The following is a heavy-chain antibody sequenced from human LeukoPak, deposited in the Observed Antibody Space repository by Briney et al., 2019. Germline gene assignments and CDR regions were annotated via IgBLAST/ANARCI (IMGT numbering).Heavy chain of an antibody. CDR2: IIPIFGTA. Sequence: SVKVSCKASGGTFSSYAISWVRQAPGQGLEWMGGIIPIFGTANYAQKFQGRVTITTDESTSTACMELSSLRSEDTAVYYCAREVAAAGRDGNFDYWGQGTLVTVSS. J-gene: IGHJ4*02. D-gene: IGHD6-13*01. CDR3: AREVAAAGRDGNFDY. V-gene: IGHV1-69*05. CDR1: GGTFSSYA.